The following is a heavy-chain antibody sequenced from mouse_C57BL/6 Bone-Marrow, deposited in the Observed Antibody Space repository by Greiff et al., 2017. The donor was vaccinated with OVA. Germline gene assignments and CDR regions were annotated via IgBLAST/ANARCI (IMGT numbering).Heavy chain of an antibody. CDR3: ATRYYGSSSYFDY. D-gene: IGHD1-1*01. CDR2: IDPEDGDT. V-gene: IGHV14-1*01. Sequence: VQLQQSGAELVRPGASVKLSCTASGFNIKDYYMHWVKQRPEQGLEWIGRIDPEDGDTEYAPKFQGKATMTADTSSNTAYLQLSSLTSEDTAVYYCATRYYGSSSYFDYWGQGTTLTVSS. CDR1: GFNIKDYY. J-gene: IGHJ2*01.